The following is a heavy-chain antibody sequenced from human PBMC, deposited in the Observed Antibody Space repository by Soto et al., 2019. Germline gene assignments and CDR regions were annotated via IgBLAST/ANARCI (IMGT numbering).Heavy chain of an antibody. Sequence: SETLSLTCTVSGGSISSSSYYWGWTRQPPGKGLEWIGSIYYSGSTYYNPSLKSRVTISVDTSKNQFSLKLSSVTAADTAVYYCARHSLLGYCSGGSCSRSNWFDPWGQGTLVTVSS. D-gene: IGHD2-15*01. J-gene: IGHJ5*02. CDR3: ARHSLLGYCSGGSCSRSNWFDP. CDR2: IYYSGST. CDR1: GGSISSSSYY. V-gene: IGHV4-39*01.